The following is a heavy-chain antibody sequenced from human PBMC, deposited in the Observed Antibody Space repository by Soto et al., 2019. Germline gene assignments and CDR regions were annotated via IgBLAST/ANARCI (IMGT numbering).Heavy chain of an antibody. D-gene: IGHD2-21*02. CDR1: GGSFSGYY. V-gene: IGHV4-34*01. Sequence: HVHLQQWGAGLLKPSEPLSLTCAVYGGSFSGYYWRWFRQPPGKGLEWIGEINHSGSTKYNPSLERRVTRSVDPSKNQFSLTLSSVTAADNAFYYCASNHFCSALFVVVTAPFDYWSQGNMVSVSS. J-gene: IGHJ4*02. CDR2: INHSGST. CDR3: ASNHFCSALFVVVTAPFDY.